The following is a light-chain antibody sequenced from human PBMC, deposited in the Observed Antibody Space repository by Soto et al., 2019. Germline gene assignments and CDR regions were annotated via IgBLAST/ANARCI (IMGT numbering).Light chain of an antibody. CDR2: YDS. J-gene: IGLJ3*02. Sequence: SYELTQPPSVSVAPGKTARITCGGNNIGSKSVHWYQQKPGQAPVLVIYYDSDRPSGIPERFSGSNSGNTATLTISRVEAGDEADYYCQVWDSSDHWVFGGGTKVTVL. CDR3: QVWDSSDHWV. V-gene: IGLV3-21*04. CDR1: NIGSKS.